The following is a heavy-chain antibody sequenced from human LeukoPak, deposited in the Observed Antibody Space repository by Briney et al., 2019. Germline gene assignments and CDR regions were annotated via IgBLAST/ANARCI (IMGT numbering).Heavy chain of an antibody. V-gene: IGHV4-61*08. CDR3: AGVDSAILGAAPL. CDR2: IYYSGST. J-gene: IGHJ4*02. CDR1: GGSISSGGYY. Sequence: PSETLSLTCTVSGGSISSGGYYWSWIRQPPGKGQEWIGYIYYSGSTNYNPSLKSRVTISVDTSKNQFSLKLSSVTAADTAVYYCAGVDSAILGAAPLWGQGTLVTVSS. D-gene: IGHD5-18*01.